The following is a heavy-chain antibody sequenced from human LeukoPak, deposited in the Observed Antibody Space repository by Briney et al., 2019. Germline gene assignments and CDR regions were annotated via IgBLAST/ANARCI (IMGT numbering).Heavy chain of an antibody. D-gene: IGHD3-22*01. CDR1: GYTFSSYG. V-gene: IGHV1-18*01. Sequence: ASVKVSCKASGYTFSSYGISWVRQAPGQGLEWMGWISGYNGNINYAQKLQGRVTMATDTSTSTAYMELRSLRSDDTAVYYCARSQYYYDSSGSPYFDYWGQGTLVTVSS. J-gene: IGHJ4*02. CDR3: ARSQYYYDSSGSPYFDY. CDR2: ISGYNGNI.